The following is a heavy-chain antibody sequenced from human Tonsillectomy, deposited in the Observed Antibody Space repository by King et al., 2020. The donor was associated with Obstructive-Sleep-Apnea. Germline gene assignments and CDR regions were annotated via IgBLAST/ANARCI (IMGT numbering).Heavy chain of an antibody. V-gene: IGHV2-26*01. D-gene: IGHD2-2*01. CDR3: ARILVRGEDYAQPYHYSYYGMDV. J-gene: IGHJ6*02. CDR2: IFSNDEK. Sequence: TLKESGPVLVKPTETLTLTCTVSGFSLSNARMGVSWIRQPPGKALEWLAHIFSNDEKSYSTSLKSRLTISKDTSKSQVVLTMTNIDPVDTATYYCARILVRGEDYAQPYHYSYYGMDVWGQGTTVTVSS. CDR1: GFSLSNARMG.